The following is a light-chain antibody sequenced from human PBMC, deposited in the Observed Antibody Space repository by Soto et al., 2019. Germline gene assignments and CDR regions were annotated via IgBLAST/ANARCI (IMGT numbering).Light chain of an antibody. CDR1: SSDVGGYNY. V-gene: IGLV2-14*01. J-gene: IGLJ1*01. CDR2: DVT. Sequence: QSALTQPASVSASPGQSITLSCTGTSSDVGGYNYVSWYQQHPVKAPKLMIYDVTNRPSGVSDRFSGSKSGNTASLTISGLQAEDEADYYCSSYTSSSTPYVFGTGTKVTVL. CDR3: SSYTSSSTPYV.